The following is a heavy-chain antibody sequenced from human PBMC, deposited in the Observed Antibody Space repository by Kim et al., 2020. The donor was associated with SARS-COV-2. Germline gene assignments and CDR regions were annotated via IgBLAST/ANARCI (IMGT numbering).Heavy chain of an antibody. V-gene: IGHV5-51*01. D-gene: IGHD3-10*01. J-gene: IGHJ3*02. CDR3: ARQGAYSGAFDI. Sequence: YSPSFQGQVTISADKSISIAYLQWSSLKASDTAMYYCARQGAYSGAFDIWGQGTMVTVSS.